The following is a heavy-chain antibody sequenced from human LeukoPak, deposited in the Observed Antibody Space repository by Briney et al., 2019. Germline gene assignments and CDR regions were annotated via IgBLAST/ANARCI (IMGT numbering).Heavy chain of an antibody. V-gene: IGHV3-48*03. J-gene: IGHJ6*03. D-gene: IGHD2-8*01. CDR3: ARGLMVPLESYYYYMDV. Sequence: PGGSLRLSCAASGFTFSSYEMNWVRQAPGKGLEWVSYISSSGSTIYYADSVKGRFTISRDNSKNTLYLQMNSLRAEDTAVYYCARGLMVPLESYYYYMDVWGKGTTVTVSS. CDR1: GFTFSSYE. CDR2: ISSSGSTI.